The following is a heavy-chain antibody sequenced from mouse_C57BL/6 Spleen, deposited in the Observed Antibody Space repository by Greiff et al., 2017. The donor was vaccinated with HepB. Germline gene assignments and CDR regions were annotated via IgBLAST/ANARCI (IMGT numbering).Heavy chain of an antibody. J-gene: IGHJ3*01. CDR2: IRNKANGYTT. V-gene: IGHV7-3*01. CDR1: GFTFTDYY. D-gene: IGHD1-1*01. Sequence: EVQVVESGGGLVQPGGSLSLSCAASGFTFTDYYMSWVRQPPGKALEWLGFIRNKANGYTTEYSASVKGRFTISRYNSQSILYLQMNALRAEDSATYYCAGDYGSSYGFAYWGQGTLVTVSA. CDR3: AGDYGSSYGFAY.